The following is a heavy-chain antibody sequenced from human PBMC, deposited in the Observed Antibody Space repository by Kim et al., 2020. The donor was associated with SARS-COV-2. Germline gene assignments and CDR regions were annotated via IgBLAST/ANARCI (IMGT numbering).Heavy chain of an antibody. CDR3: AREGSGYDPGTDYYYGMDV. CDR1: GFTFSSYS. V-gene: IGHV3-21*01. CDR2: ISSSSSYI. Sequence: GGSLRLSCAASGFTFSSYSMNWVRQAPGKGLEWVSSISSSSSYIYYADSVKGRFTISRDNAKNSLYLQMNSLRAEDTAVYYCAREGSGYDPGTDYYYGMDVWGQGTTVTVSS. J-gene: IGHJ6*02. D-gene: IGHD6-25*01.